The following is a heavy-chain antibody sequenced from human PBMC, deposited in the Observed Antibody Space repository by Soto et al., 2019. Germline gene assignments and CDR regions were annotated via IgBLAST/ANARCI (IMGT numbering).Heavy chain of an antibody. D-gene: IGHD6-13*01. CDR1: GFTFSSYA. Sequence: GGSLRLSCAASGFTFSSYAMSWVRQAPGKGLEWVSTISGSGGSTYYADSVKGRFTISRDNSRNTLYLQMNSLRAEDTAVYHCAKSPAPGFGSSWSPNCFDYWGQGTLVTVSS. J-gene: IGHJ4*02. V-gene: IGHV3-23*01. CDR2: ISGSGGST. CDR3: AKSPAPGFGSSWSPNCFDY.